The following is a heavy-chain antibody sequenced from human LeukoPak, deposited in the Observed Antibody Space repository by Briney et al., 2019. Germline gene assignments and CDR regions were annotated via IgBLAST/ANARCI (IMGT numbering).Heavy chain of an antibody. J-gene: IGHJ1*01. V-gene: IGHV4-30-4*02. CDR1: GGSISSGDNY. CDR3: ARGGAARLHFQN. D-gene: IGHD6-6*01. Sequence: SETLSLTCTVSGGSISSGDNYWSWIRQPPGKGLEWIGYIYYSGSTYYNPSLKSRVTISVDTSKNQFSLNLNSVTAADTAVYYCARGGAARLHFQNWGQGTLVTVSS. CDR2: IYYSGST.